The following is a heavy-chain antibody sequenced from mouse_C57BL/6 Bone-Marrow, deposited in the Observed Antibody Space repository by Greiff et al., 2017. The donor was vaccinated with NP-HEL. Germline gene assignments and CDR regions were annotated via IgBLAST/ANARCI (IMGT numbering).Heavy chain of an antibody. CDR1: GFTFSSYA. CDR2: ISDGGSYT. CDR3: ARGRVHFDY. Sequence: DVMLVESGGGLVKPGGSLKLSCAASGFTFSSYAMSWVRQTPEKRLEWVATISDGGSYTYYPDNVKGRFTIYRDNAKNNLYLQMSHLKSEDTAMYYCARGRVHFDYWGQGTTLTVSS. V-gene: IGHV5-4*03. J-gene: IGHJ2*01.